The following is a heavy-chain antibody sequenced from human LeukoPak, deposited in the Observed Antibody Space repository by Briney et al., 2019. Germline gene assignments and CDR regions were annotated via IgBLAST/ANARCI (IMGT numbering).Heavy chain of an antibody. CDR3: ARRTRYSSSWATTWFDP. CDR1: GGSFSGYY. CDR2: INHSGST. V-gene: IGHV4-34*01. D-gene: IGHD6-13*01. Sequence: PSETLSLTCAVYGGSFSGYYWSWIRQPPGKGLEWIGEINHSGSTNYNPSLKSRVTISVDTFKNQFSLKLSSVTAADTAVYYCARRTRYSSSWATTWFDPWGQGTLVTVSS. J-gene: IGHJ5*02.